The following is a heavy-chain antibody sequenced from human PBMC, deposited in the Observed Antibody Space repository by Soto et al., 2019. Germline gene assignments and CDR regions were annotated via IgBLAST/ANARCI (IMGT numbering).Heavy chain of an antibody. CDR3: ARQTAILWFGELLAFFDY. D-gene: IGHD3-10*01. CDR1: GGSISSSSYY. Sequence: SETLSLTCTVSGGSISSSSYYWGWIRQPPGKGLEWIGSIYYSGSTYYNPSLKSRVTISVDTSKNQFSLKLSSVTAADTAVYYCARQTAILWFGELLAFFDYWGQGTLVTVSS. J-gene: IGHJ4*02. CDR2: IYYSGST. V-gene: IGHV4-39*01.